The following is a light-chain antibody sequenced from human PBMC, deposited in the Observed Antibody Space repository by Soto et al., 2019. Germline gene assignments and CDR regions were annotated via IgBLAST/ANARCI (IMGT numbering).Light chain of an antibody. CDR2: SAS. Sequence: EVVLTQSPDTLSLPPGERATLSCRASQSISSYLAWYHQKPGQAPRLLIYSASTRATGIPARFSGSGSGTEFTLTINSLQSEDFAVYYCQQYNNWPRTFGQGTRLEIK. CDR3: QQYNNWPRT. J-gene: IGKJ5*01. CDR1: QSISSY. V-gene: IGKV3-15*01.